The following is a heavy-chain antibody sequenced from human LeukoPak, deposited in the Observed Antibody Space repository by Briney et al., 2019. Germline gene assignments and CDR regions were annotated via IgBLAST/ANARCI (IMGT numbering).Heavy chain of an antibody. CDR1: GFTFSIYG. Sequence: PGRSLRLSCAASGFTFSIYGMHWVRQAPGKGVEWVAVIWYDGSDKYYADSVKGRFTISRDNSKSTLYLQMSSLRAEDTAVYYCARTNLFVDTAVNDAFDVWGQGTMVIVSS. CDR2: IWYDGSDK. CDR3: ARTNLFVDTAVNDAFDV. D-gene: IGHD5-18*01. J-gene: IGHJ3*01. V-gene: IGHV3-33*01.